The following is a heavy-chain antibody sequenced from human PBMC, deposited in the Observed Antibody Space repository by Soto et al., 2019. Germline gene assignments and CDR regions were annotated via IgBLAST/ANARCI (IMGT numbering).Heavy chain of an antibody. CDR2: INSSGGST. J-gene: IGHJ4*02. D-gene: IGHD3-3*01. CDR3: SRLEVEKVGGYDIDS. V-gene: IGHV3-23*01. Sequence: EVQLLESGGGLVQPGGSLRLSCAASGFTFSSYAMSWLRQAPGKGLEWVSAINSSGGSTYYADSVKGRFTISRDNSKNKTYLLMNGLSAGGTAVYFCSRLEVEKVGGYDIDSWGQGTRVIVAS. CDR1: GFTFSSYA.